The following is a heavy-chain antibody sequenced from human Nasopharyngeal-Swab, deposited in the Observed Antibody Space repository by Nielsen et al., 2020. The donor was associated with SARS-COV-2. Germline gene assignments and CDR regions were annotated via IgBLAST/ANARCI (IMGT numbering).Heavy chain of an antibody. CDR1: GFTFSSYW. D-gene: IGHD3-22*01. Sequence: GESLKISCAASGFTFSSYWMSWVRQAPGKGLEWVANMNQDGSEKYYVDSVKGRFTISRDNAKNSLYLQMNSLRAEDTAVYYCARDQYYDSSGYYYYGMDVWGQGTTVTVSS. CDR2: MNQDGSEK. J-gene: IGHJ6*02. V-gene: IGHV3-7*01. CDR3: ARDQYYDSSGYYYYGMDV.